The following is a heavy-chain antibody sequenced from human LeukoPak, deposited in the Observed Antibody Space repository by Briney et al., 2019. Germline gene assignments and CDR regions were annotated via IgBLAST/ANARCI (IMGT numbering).Heavy chain of an antibody. V-gene: IGHV4-61*02. Sequence: SQTLSLTCTVSGGSISSGSYYWSWIRQPAGKGLEWIGRIYTSGSTNYNPSLKSRLIISVDTSKNQFSLKLTSLTAADTAVYYCARGGTTATMAENAFDIWGQGTMVTVSS. J-gene: IGHJ3*02. CDR1: GGSISSGSYY. CDR3: ARGGTTATMAENAFDI. CDR2: IYTSGST. D-gene: IGHD4-17*01.